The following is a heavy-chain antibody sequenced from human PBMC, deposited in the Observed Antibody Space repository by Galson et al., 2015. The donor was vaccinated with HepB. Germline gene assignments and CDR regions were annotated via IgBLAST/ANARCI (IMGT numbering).Heavy chain of an antibody. CDR1: GFTFSSHV. Sequence: SLRLSCAASGFTFSSHVMSWVHQAPGKGLEWVADIGSGGGSTHYVDSVKGRFTISRDNAKNSLYLQMNSLRAEDTAVYYCARDGLGRTGWFDPWGQGTLVTVSS. V-gene: IGHV3-23*01. J-gene: IGHJ5*02. CDR3: ARDGLGRTGWFDP. CDR2: IGSGGGST. D-gene: IGHD1-14*01.